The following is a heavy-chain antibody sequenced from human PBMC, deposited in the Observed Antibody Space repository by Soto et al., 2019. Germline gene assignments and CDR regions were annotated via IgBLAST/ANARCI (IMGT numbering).Heavy chain of an antibody. D-gene: IGHD1-26*01. CDR2: ISGSGGST. CDR1: GFTFSSYA. V-gene: IGHV3-23*01. Sequence: PGGSLRLSCTASGFTFSSYAMSWVRQAPGKGLEWVSAISGSGGSTYYADSVKGRFTISRDNSKNTLYLQMNSLRAEDTAVYYCAKDLRSGSHSRDGFDIWGQGTLVTVSS. CDR3: AKDLRSGSHSRDGFDI. J-gene: IGHJ3*02.